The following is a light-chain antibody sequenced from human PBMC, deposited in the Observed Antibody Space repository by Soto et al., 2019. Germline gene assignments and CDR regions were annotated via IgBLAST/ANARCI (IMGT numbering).Light chain of an antibody. CDR1: QSINNW. CDR2: KAS. Sequence: DIQMTQSPSTLSASVGDRVTITCRASQSINNWLAWYQQKPGKAPNLLIYKASNLESGVPSRFSRSGSETEVTLTISSLQPDDFATYYCQQYNNYPWTFGQGTKVEI. CDR3: QQYNNYPWT. J-gene: IGKJ1*01. V-gene: IGKV1-5*03.